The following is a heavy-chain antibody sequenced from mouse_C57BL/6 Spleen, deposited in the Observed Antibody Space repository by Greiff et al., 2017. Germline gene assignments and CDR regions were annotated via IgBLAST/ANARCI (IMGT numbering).Heavy chain of an antibody. CDR1: GYTFTSYW. D-gene: IGHD2-3*01. V-gene: IGHV1-69*01. J-gene: IGHJ2*01. Sequence: VQLQQPGAELVMPGASVKLSCKASGYTFTSYWMHWVKQRPGQGLEWIGEIDPSDSYTNYNQKFKGKSTLTVDKSSSTAYMQLSSLTSEDSAVYYCARSDDGYSYFDYWGQGTTLTVSS. CDR2: IDPSDSYT. CDR3: ARSDDGYSYFDY.